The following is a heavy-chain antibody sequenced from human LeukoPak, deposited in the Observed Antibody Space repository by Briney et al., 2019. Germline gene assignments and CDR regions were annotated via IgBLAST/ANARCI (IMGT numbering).Heavy chain of an antibody. CDR2: IYSGGST. CDR1: GFTFSSYA. D-gene: IGHD4/OR15-4a*01. J-gene: IGHJ4*02. V-gene: IGHV3-53*01. CDR3: GSEPDYVDGED. Sequence: GGSLRLSCSASGFTFSSYAMHWVRQAPGKGLEWVSLIYSGGSTYYADSVKGRFTISRDNSKNTLYLQMNNLRAEDTAVYYCGSEPDYVDGEDWGQGTLVTVSS.